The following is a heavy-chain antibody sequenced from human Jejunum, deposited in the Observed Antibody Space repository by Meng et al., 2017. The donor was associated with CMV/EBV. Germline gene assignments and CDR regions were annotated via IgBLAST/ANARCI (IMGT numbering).Heavy chain of an antibody. J-gene: IGHJ6*02. CDR3: ARQKCGGDCDMDV. CDR1: GFPFSSYW. Sequence: SGFPFSSYWMTWVRQVPGKGLEWVANIKQDGSERYYVESVKGRFTISRNNAKNSLFLQMDGLRAEDTAVYYCARQKCGGDCDMDVWGQGTTVTVSS. V-gene: IGHV3-7*01. CDR2: IKQDGSER. D-gene: IGHD2-21*01.